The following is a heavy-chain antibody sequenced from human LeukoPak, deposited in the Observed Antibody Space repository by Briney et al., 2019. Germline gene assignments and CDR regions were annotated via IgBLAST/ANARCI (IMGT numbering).Heavy chain of an antibody. CDR2: IYTSGST. CDR1: GGSISSYY. J-gene: IGHJ4*02. V-gene: IGHV4-4*07. Sequence: PSETLSLTCTVSGGSISSYYWSWIRQPAGKGLEWIGRIYTSGSTNYNPSLKSRVTMSVGTSKNQFSLKLSSVTAADTAVYYCARSSSGIAVAGLFEYWGQGTLVTVSS. D-gene: IGHD6-19*01. CDR3: ARSSSGIAVAGLFEY.